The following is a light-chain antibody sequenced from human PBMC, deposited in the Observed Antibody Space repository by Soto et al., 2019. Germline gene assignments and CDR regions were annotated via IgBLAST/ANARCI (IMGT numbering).Light chain of an antibody. CDR2: GAA. CDR1: ESVSSC. J-gene: IGKJ1*01. V-gene: IGKV3D-15*01. Sequence: ETVMTQSPATLSVSPGERATLSCRASESVSSCLAWYQQKPGQAPRLLIYGAAARATGLPARFSGSGSGTDFTLLISSLQPDDFAVYYCHQYLNSPQAFGQGTKVEIK. CDR3: HQYLNSPQA.